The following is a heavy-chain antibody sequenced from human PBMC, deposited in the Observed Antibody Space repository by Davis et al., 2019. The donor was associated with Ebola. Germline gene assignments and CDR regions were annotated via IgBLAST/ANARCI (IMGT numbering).Heavy chain of an antibody. CDR2: ISTSGGST. Sequence: GGSLRLSCAASGFTFSSYAMSWVRQAPGKGLEWVSTISTSGGSTYYADSVKGRFSISRDNSKNTLSLQMNSLRVEDTAVYYCAKVQATVTHNLNFDYWGQGTLVTVSS. V-gene: IGHV3-23*01. CDR3: AKVQATVTHNLNFDY. D-gene: IGHD4-17*01. CDR1: GFTFSSYA. J-gene: IGHJ4*02.